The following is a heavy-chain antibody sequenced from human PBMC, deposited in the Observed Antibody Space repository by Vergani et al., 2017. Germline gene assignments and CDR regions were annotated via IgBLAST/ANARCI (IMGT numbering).Heavy chain of an antibody. Sequence: VQLVESGGGVVQPGRSLRLSCAASGFTFSSYAMSWVRQAPGKGLEWVSAISGSGGSTYYADSVKGRFTISRDNSKNTLYLQMNSLRAEDTAVYYCAKDGNIVVVPAVTRNAFDIWGQGTLVTVSS. CDR2: ISGSGGST. J-gene: IGHJ4*02. CDR3: AKDGNIVVVPAVTRNAFDI. CDR1: GFTFSSYA. D-gene: IGHD2-2*01. V-gene: IGHV3-23*04.